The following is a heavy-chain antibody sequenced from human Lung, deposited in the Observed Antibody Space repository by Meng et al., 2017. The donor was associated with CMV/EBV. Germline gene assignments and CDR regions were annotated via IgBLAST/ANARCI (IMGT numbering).Heavy chain of an antibody. CDR1: GFRFDDYG. CDR3: AKDLLLFGGPNAYFDQ. J-gene: IGHJ4*02. Sequence: GGSXRLXCAASGFRFDDYGMHGVRQTPGKGLEWVAFIRHDGTNKFYGDSVKGRFTISRDNSKNTVYLQMNSLRPEETAVYYCAKDLLLFGGPNAYFDQWGQGTXVTVSS. CDR2: IRHDGTNK. V-gene: IGHV3-30*02. D-gene: IGHD3-16*01.